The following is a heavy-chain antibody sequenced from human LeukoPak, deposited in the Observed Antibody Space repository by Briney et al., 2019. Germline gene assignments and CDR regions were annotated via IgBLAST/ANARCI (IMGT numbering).Heavy chain of an antibody. CDR1: GFAFSSYG. Sequence: GGSLRLSCAASGFAFSSYGMHWVRQAPGKGLEWVAVISYDGSNTYYADSVTGRVTMSRDHSKNTGYLQLDSLRVEDTAVYYCAKEGYYGSGSYPDDWGQGTLVTVSS. J-gene: IGHJ4*02. D-gene: IGHD3-10*01. CDR2: ISYDGSNT. CDR3: AKEGYYGSGSYPDD. V-gene: IGHV3-30*18.